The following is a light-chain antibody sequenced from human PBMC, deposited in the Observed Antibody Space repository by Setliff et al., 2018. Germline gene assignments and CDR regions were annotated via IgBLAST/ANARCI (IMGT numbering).Light chain of an antibody. CDR2: DVT. Sequence: QSALTQLPSASGSPGQSVTISCAGTSIDVSGYNYVSWYQQHPGKAPQLIIYDVTKRPSGVPDRFSGSKSGNPASLTVSGLQADDEADYYCSSYAGSNNFVFGTGTKVTVL. CDR3: SSYAGSNNFV. CDR1: SIDVSGYNY. V-gene: IGLV2-8*01. J-gene: IGLJ1*01.